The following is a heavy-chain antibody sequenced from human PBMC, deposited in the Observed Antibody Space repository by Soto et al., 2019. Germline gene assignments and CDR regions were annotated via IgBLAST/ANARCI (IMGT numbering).Heavy chain of an antibody. Sequence: GGSLRLSXAASGFTFSSYAMHWVRQAPGKGLEWVAVISYDGSNKYYADSVKGRFTISRDNSKNTLYLQMNSLRAEDTAVYYCARERSSSWYSYYGMDVWGQGTTVTVSS. CDR2: ISYDGSNK. CDR3: ARERSSSWYSYYGMDV. J-gene: IGHJ6*02. CDR1: GFTFSSYA. V-gene: IGHV3-30-3*01. D-gene: IGHD6-13*01.